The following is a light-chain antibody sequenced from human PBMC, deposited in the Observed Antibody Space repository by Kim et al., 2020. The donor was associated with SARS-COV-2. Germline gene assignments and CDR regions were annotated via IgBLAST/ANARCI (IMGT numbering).Light chain of an antibody. J-gene: IGLJ1*01. V-gene: IGLV6-57*03. Sequence: KTATIPCTRSSGSIASNYVHWYQQRPGSAPTTVIDENNRRPSGVPDRFSGSIDRSSNSASLTISELETDDEADYYCQSYDSYNRGVFGTGTKVTVL. CDR1: SGSIASNY. CDR3: QSYDSYNRGV. CDR2: ENN.